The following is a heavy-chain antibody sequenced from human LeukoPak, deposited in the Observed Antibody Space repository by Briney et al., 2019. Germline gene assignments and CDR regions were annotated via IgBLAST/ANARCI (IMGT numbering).Heavy chain of an antibody. Sequence: GGSLRLSCAASGFTSSSYAMHWVRQAPGKGLEWVALISYDGSNKYYSDSVKGRLTVSRDNSKNTLYLQMNSLRVDDTAVYYCAKMWWSGYPQGVDYWGQGTLVTVSS. CDR1: GFTSSSYA. D-gene: IGHD3-3*01. V-gene: IGHV3-30*18. CDR3: AKMWWSGYPQGVDY. CDR2: ISYDGSNK. J-gene: IGHJ4*02.